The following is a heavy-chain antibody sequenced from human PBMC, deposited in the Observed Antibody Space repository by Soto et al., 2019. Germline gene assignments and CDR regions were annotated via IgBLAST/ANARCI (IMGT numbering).Heavy chain of an antibody. D-gene: IGHD1-26*01. J-gene: IGHJ5*02. V-gene: IGHV1-18*01. CDR2: SSAYNGNT. Sequence: ASVKGSCKAAGYTFTSYGISGVRQAPGQGLEWMGWSSAYNGNTNYAQKLQGRVTMTTDTSTSTAYMELRSLRSDDTAVYYCARRWGVHNWFDPWGQGTLVTVSS. CDR1: GYTFTSYG. CDR3: ARRWGVHNWFDP.